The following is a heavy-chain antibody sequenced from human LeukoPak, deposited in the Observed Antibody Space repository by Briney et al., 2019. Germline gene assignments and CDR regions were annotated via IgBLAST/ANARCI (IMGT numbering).Heavy chain of an antibody. J-gene: IGHJ4*02. V-gene: IGHV3-53*01. D-gene: IGHD2-15*01. CDR3: ARRSLYCSGGSCYPALDY. CDR1: GFTFSDYY. Sequence: PGGSLRLSCAASGFTFSDYYMSWVRQAPGKGLEWVSVIYSGGGTYYADSVKGRFTISRDNSKNTLYLQMNSLRAEDTAVHYCARRSLYCSGGSCYPALDYWGQGTLVTVSS. CDR2: IYSGGGT.